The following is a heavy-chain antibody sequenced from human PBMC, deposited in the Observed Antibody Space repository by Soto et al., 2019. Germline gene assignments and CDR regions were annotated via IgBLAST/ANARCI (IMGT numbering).Heavy chain of an antibody. Sequence: SETLSLTCTVSGGSISSYYWNWIRQPPGKGLEWIGYIYYNGSTNYNPSLKSRVTISVDTSKSQFSLKLSSVTAADTAVYYCARDFYDSSGYLGAFDIWGQGTMVT. CDR3: ARDFYDSSGYLGAFDI. D-gene: IGHD3-22*01. J-gene: IGHJ3*02. V-gene: IGHV4-59*01. CDR2: IYYNGST. CDR1: GGSISSYY.